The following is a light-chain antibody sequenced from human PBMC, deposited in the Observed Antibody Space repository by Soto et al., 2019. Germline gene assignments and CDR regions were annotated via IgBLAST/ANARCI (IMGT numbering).Light chain of an antibody. J-gene: IGLJ2*01. Sequence: QSALTQPASVSGSPGQSITISCTGTSSDVGTYNLFSWYQQHPGKAPKLMIYEGIKRPSGVSIRFSGSKSGNTASLTISGLQAEDEAAYYCCSYSESNTVVFGGGTKVTVL. CDR2: EGI. CDR1: SSDVGTYNL. V-gene: IGLV2-23*01. CDR3: CSYSESNTVV.